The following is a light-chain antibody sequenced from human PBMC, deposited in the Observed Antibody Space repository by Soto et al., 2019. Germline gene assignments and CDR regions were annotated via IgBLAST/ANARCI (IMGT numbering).Light chain of an antibody. CDR3: QQYGSSPPAPSPWGT. CDR2: GAS. J-gene: IGKJ1*01. CDR1: QSVSSSY. V-gene: IGKV3-20*01. Sequence: IVLKLSPCAVSLSPGERATLSCRASQSVSSSYLAWYQQKPGQAPRLLIYGASSRATGIPDRFSGSGSGTDFTLTISRLEPEDFAVYYCQQYGSSPPAPSPWGTFAQGTKVDNK.